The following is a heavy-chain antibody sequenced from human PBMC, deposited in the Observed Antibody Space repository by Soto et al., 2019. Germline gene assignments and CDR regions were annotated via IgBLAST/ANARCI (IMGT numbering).Heavy chain of an antibody. J-gene: IGHJ6*02. V-gene: IGHV3-23*01. CDR3: AKGWAKSSYGMDV. Sequence: EVQLLESGGGLVQPGGSLRLSCAASGFTFSNYAMSWVRQAPGKGLEWVSSISASGGSTYYAESVKGRCTISRDNSKNTLYLQMNSPRVADTAIYYCAKGWAKSSYGMDVWGQGTTVTVSS. CDR2: ISASGGST. CDR1: GFTFSNYA.